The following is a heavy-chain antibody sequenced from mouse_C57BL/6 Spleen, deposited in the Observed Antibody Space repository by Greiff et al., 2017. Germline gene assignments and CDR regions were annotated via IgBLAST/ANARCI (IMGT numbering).Heavy chain of an antibody. D-gene: IGHD1-1*01. J-gene: IGHJ1*03. CDR3: ARDANSPTGYFDV. V-gene: IGHV7-1*01. CDR2: SRNKANDYTT. Sequence: EVKVVESGGGLVQSGRSLRLSCATSGFTFSDFYMEWVRQAPGKGLEWIAASRNKANDYTTEYSASVKGRFIVSRDTSQSILYLQMNALRAEDTAIYYCARDANSPTGYFDVWGTGTTVTVSS. CDR1: GFTFSDFY.